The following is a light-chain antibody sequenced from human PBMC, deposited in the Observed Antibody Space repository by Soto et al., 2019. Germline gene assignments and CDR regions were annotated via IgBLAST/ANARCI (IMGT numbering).Light chain of an antibody. V-gene: IGLV1-40*01. CDR1: SSSIGAGYE. CDR2: GNG. J-gene: IGLJ1*01. Sequence: QSVLTQPPSVSGAPGQRVTISCSGTSSSIGAGYEVHWYHQLPGTAPKLVVSGNGNRPSGVPDRLSASKSGTSASLAITGLQAEDEADFYCAAWDDSLNGCVFGTGTKLTVL. CDR3: AAWDDSLNGCV.